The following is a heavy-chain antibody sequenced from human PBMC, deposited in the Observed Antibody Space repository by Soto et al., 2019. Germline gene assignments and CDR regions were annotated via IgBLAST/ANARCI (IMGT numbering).Heavy chain of an antibody. V-gene: IGHV4-31*03. Sequence: SETLSLTCTVSGGSISSGGYYWSWIRQHPGKGLEWIGYIYYSGSTYYNPSLKSRVTISVDTSKNQFSLKLSSVTAADTAVYYCARAGPIRNRKWFDPWGQGTLVTVS. D-gene: IGHD2-2*02. J-gene: IGHJ5*02. CDR3: ARAGPIRNRKWFDP. CDR2: IYYSGST. CDR1: GGSISSGGYY.